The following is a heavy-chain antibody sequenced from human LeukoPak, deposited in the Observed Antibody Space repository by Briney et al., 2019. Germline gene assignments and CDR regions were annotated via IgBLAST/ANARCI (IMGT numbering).Heavy chain of an antibody. CDR1: GGTFSSYA. V-gene: IGHV1-69*05. CDR3: ARENPPSGSYSY. Sequence: VASVKVSCKASGGTFSSYAISWVRQAPGQGLEWMGGIIPIFGTANYAQKFQGRVTITTDESTSTAYMELSSLRSEDTAVYYCARENPPSGSYSYWGQGTLVTVSS. J-gene: IGHJ4*02. CDR2: IIPIFGTA. D-gene: IGHD1-26*01.